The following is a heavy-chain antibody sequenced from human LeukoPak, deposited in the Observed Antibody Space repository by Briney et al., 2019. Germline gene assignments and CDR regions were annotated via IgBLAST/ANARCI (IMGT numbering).Heavy chain of an antibody. V-gene: IGHV4-31*03. CDR3: ARDVGYSYGYWFDP. D-gene: IGHD5-18*01. Sequence: SETLSLTCSVSGGSISSGGYYWSWSRQHPGKGLEWIGYIYYSGSTYYNPSLKSRVTISVDTSKNQFSLKLSSVTAADTAVYYCARDVGYSYGYWFDPWGQGTLVTVSS. J-gene: IGHJ5*02. CDR2: IYYSGST. CDR1: GGSISSGGYY.